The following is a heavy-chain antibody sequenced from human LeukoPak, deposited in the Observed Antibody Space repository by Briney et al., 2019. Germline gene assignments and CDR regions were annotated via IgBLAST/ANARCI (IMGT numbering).Heavy chain of an antibody. CDR2: ISSYSGNI. V-gene: IGHV3-9*01. J-gene: IGHJ6*02. CDR3: ARDLRRRVFYYGMDV. Sequence: GGSLRLSCAASGFTFDDYAVHWVRQAPGKGLGWVSRISSYSGNIGYADSVKARFSIPRDNAKNTLYVQMNSLRTDDTALYLCARDLRRRVFYYGMDVGGRGTTDAVSS. CDR1: GFTFDDYA. D-gene: IGHD6-25*01.